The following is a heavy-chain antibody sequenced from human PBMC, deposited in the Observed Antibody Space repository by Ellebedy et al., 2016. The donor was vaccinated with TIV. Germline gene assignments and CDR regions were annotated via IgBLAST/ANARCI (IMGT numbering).Heavy chain of an antibody. Sequence: GESLKISCAASGFTFADYWMTWVRQAPGKGLEWLANIKEDGSAKRYADSVKGRFTISRDNAKGSVYLQMNSLRADDTAMYYCANALNGDLSTYWGQGALVTVSS. CDR2: IKEDGSAK. J-gene: IGHJ4*02. D-gene: IGHD3-10*01. V-gene: IGHV3-7*03. CDR3: ANALNGDLSTY. CDR1: GFTFADYW.